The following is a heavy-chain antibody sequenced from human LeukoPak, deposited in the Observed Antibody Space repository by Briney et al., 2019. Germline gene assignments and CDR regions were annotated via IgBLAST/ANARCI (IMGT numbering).Heavy chain of an antibody. CDR3: ASYDSKGTFDY. D-gene: IGHD3-22*01. CDR2: IYYRGST. V-gene: IGHV4-59*08. Sequence: GLXSFGHIYYRGSTNYNPSLKSRLTISVDTSKNHFSLKLSSVTAADTAVYYCASYDSKGTFDYWGQGTLVTVSS. J-gene: IGHJ4*02.